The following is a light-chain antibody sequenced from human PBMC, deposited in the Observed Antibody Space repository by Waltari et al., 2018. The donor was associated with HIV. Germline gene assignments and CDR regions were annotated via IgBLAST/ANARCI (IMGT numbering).Light chain of an antibody. Sequence: QSALTQPRSVSGSPGQSVTISCSGTFRAVGGYNFVSWYQQHSGKAPKLVIFDVNKRPSGVPERFSGSKSGNTASLTVSGLQAEDEADYFCCSYAGSFTLLFGGGTNLAVL. V-gene: IGLV2-11*01. J-gene: IGLJ3*02. CDR2: DVN. CDR3: CSYAGSFTLL. CDR1: FRAVGGYNF.